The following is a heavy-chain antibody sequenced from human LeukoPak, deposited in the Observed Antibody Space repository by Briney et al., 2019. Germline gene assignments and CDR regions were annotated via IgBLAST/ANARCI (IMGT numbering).Heavy chain of an antibody. Sequence: GGSLRLSCAASGFTFSSYAMTWVRQAPGKGLEGVSSISDSGDDTYYADSAKGRFTISRDNSKNTLYLQMNSLRAEDTAVYCCAKDPYSRASYLDYWGQGTLVTVSS. D-gene: IGHD6-13*01. CDR3: AKDPYSRASYLDY. J-gene: IGHJ4*02. V-gene: IGHV3-23*01. CDR2: ISDSGDDT. CDR1: GFTFSSYA.